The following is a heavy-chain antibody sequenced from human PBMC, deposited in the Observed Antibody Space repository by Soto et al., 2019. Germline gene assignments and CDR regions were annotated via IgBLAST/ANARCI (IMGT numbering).Heavy chain of an antibody. Sequence: SETLSLTCTVSGGSISSYYWSWIRQPPGKGLEWIGEIYHSGSTNYNPSLKSRVTISVDKSKNQFSLKLSSVTAADTAVYYCARTYYYDSSGRPRSAFDIWGQGTMVTVSS. CDR1: GGSISSYY. CDR2: IYHSGST. CDR3: ARTYYYDSSGRPRSAFDI. J-gene: IGHJ3*02. V-gene: IGHV4-59*12. D-gene: IGHD3-22*01.